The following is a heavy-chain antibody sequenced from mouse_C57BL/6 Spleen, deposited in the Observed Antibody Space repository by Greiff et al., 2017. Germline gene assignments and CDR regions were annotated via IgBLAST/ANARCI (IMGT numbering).Heavy chain of an antibody. CDR3: ARQAESAWLDD. Sequence: EVQRVESGGDLVKPGGSLKLSCAASGFTFSSYGMSWVRQTPDKRLEWVATISSGGSYTYYPDSVKGRFTISRDNAKNTLYLQMSSLQSEDTAMYYCARQAESAWLDDWGQGTLVTVSA. CDR1: GFTFSSYG. V-gene: IGHV5-6*01. CDR2: ISSGGSYT. J-gene: IGHJ3*01.